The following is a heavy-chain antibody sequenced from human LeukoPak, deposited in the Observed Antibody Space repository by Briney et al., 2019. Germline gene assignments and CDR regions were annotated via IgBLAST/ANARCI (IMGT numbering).Heavy chain of an antibody. CDR2: ISSSGSNI. D-gene: IGHD1-26*01. J-gene: IGHJ6*03. CDR1: GFTFSDYY. Sequence: GGSLRFSGAASGFTFSDYYMSWIRQAPGKGLKWVSYISSSGSNIYYADSVKGRFTISRDNAKNSLYLQMNSLRAEDTAVYYCARDGRWELGYMDVWGKGTTVTVSS. CDR3: ARDGRWELGYMDV. V-gene: IGHV3-11*01.